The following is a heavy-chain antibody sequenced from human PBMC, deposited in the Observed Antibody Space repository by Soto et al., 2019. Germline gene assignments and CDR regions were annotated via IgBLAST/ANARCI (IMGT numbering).Heavy chain of an antibody. CDR1: GGTFSSYA. D-gene: IGHD2-15*01. Sequence: QVQLVQSGAEVKKPGSSVKVSCKASGGTFSSYAISWLRQAPGQGLEWMGGIIPIFGTANYAQKFQGSVTITEEQSSSTADMELSSMTSKDTAVYYSARQTRVEAAYYCFAPWGKGTLVTVSS. CDR2: IIPIFGTA. J-gene: IGHJ5*02. V-gene: IGHV1-69*12. CDR3: ARQTRVEAAYYCFAP.